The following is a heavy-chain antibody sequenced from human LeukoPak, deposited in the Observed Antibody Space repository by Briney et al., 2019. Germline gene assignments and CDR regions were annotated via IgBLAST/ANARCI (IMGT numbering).Heavy chain of an antibody. Sequence: GGSLRLSCAASGFTFSSYSMNWVRQAPRKGLEWVSSISSSSSYIYYADSVKGRFTISRDNAKNSLYLQMNSLRAEDTAVYYCARDQGGAAADHWGQGTLVTVSS. J-gene: IGHJ4*02. V-gene: IGHV3-21*01. D-gene: IGHD6-13*01. CDR1: GFTFSSYS. CDR3: ARDQGGAAADH. CDR2: ISSSSSYI.